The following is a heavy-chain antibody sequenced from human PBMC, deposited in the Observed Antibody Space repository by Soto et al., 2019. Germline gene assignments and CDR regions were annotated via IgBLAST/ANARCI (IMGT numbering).Heavy chain of an antibody. J-gene: IGHJ4*02. D-gene: IGHD3-22*01. CDR2: IWYDGSNK. Sequence: PGGSLRLSCATSGFTFSSYGMHWVRQAPGKGLEWVAVIWYDGSNKYYADSVKGRFTISRDNSKNTLYLQMNSLRAGDTAVYYCAGFDYDSRVSRGYWGQGTLVTVSS. CDR1: GFTFSSYG. V-gene: IGHV3-33*01. CDR3: AGFDYDSRVSRGY.